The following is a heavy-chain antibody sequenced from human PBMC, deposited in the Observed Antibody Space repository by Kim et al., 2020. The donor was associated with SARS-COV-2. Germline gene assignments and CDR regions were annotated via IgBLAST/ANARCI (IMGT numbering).Heavy chain of an antibody. V-gene: IGHV4-39*01. CDR2: IYYSGST. J-gene: IGHJ4*02. CDR1: GGSISSSSYY. CDR3: ARRPPPRYSSSYYFDY. D-gene: IGHD6-6*01. Sequence: SETLSLTCTVSGGSISSSSYYWGWIRQPPGKGLEWIGSIYYSGSTYYNPSLKSRVTISVDTSKNQFSLKLSSVTAADTAVYYCARRPPPRYSSSYYFDYWGQGTLVTVSS.